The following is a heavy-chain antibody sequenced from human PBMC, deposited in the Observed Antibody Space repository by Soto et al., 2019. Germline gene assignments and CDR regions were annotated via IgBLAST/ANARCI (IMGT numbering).Heavy chain of an antibody. CDR2: INAGNGNT. D-gene: IGHD2-15*01. CDR1: GYTFTSYA. V-gene: IGHV1-3*01. CDR3: ARAAVDIVVVVAATPWFDP. J-gene: IGHJ5*02. Sequence: QVQLVQSGAEVKKPGASVKVSCKASGYTFTSYAMHWVRQAPGQRREWMGWINAGNGNTKYSQKFQGRVTITRDTXXSXAXMELSSLRSEDTAVYYCARAAVDIVVVVAATPWFDPWGQGTLVTVSS.